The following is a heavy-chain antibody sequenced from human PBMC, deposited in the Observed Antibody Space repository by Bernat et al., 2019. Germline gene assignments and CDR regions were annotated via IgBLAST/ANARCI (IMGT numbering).Heavy chain of an antibody. J-gene: IGHJ4*02. V-gene: IGHV1-69*02. CDR1: GGTFSSYT. CDR2: IIPILGIA. Sequence: QVQLVQSGAEVKKPGSSVKVSCKASGGTFSSYTISWVRQAPGQGLEWMGRIIPILGIANYAQKFQGRVTITADKSTSTAYMELSSLRSEDTGVYYCASIVARQSSREIDYWGQGTLVTVSS. CDR3: ASIVARQSSREIDY. D-gene: IGHD6-6*01.